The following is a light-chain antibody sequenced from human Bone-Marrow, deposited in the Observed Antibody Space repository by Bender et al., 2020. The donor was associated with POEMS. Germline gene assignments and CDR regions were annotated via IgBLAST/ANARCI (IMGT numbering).Light chain of an antibody. Sequence: QSALTQPASVSGSPGQSIAISCTGTSSDVGGYNLVSWYQQHPGKAPKVMIYEGNKRPSGVSYRFSGSKSGNTASLTISGLQAEDEAEYHCCSYAGSSIWVFGGGTKLTVL. J-gene: IGLJ3*02. V-gene: IGLV2-23*01. CDR3: CSYAGSSIWV. CDR2: EGN. CDR1: SSDVGGYNL.